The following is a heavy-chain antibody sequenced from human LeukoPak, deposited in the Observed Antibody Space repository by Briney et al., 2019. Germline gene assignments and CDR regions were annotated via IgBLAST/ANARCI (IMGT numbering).Heavy chain of an antibody. CDR1: GFTFTSSW. Sequence: GGSLRLSCAASGFTFTSSWMSWVRQAPGKGLEWVANIRQGGNEKYYVDSVKGRFTISRDNANNSLYLQMNSLRAEDTAVYYCGRDWNTVTTNWGQGTMVTVSS. V-gene: IGHV3-7*01. J-gene: IGHJ3*01. CDR2: IRQGGNEK. D-gene: IGHD4-17*01. CDR3: GRDWNTVTTN.